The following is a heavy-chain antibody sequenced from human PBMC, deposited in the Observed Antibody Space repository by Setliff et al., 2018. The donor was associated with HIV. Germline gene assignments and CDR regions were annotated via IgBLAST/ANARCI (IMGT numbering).Heavy chain of an antibody. CDR2: IAHSGNT. CDR1: GDSINAHY. CDR3: ARSTVGAGASFP. V-gene: IGHV4-59*11. J-gene: IGHJ5*02. Sequence: PSETLSLTCTVSGDSINAHYWSWIRQPPGKGLEWIGCIAHSGNTNFNPYLNSRVTISLDTSKNQFSLRLTFLTAADTAIYYWARSTVGAGASFPWGRGILVTVSS. D-gene: IGHD1-26*01.